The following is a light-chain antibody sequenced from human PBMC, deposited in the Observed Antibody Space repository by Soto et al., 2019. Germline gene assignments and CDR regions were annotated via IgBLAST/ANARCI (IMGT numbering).Light chain of an antibody. CDR3: QQYYSTPLT. Sequence: DIVMTQSPDSLAVSLGERATIHCKSSQSVLYSSDNKNYLAWYQQKPGQPPKMLIYWASTRESGVPDRFSGSGSGTDFTLTISSLQAEDVAVYCCQQYYSTPLTFGPGTKVEIK. CDR2: WAS. CDR1: QSVLYSSDNKNY. J-gene: IGKJ3*01. V-gene: IGKV4-1*01.